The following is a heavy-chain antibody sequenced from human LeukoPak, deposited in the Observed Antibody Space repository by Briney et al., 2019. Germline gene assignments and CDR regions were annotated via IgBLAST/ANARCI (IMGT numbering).Heavy chain of an antibody. Sequence: ASVTVSCKASGYTFTSYAMHWVRQPPGQRLEWMGWINAGNGNTKYSQKFQGRVTITRDTSASTAYMELSSLRSEDTAVYYCARSHVLLWFGPRSGDYYYYYGMDVWGKGTTVTVSS. CDR1: GYTFTSYA. CDR2: INAGNGNT. V-gene: IGHV1-3*01. J-gene: IGHJ6*04. D-gene: IGHD3-10*01. CDR3: ARSHVLLWFGPRSGDYYYYYGMDV.